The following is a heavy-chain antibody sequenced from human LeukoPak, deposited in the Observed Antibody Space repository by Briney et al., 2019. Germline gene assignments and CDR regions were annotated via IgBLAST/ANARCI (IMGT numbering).Heavy chain of an antibody. J-gene: IGHJ4*02. CDR3: ARDGGKWPERWPFDY. CDR2: IKTDGSEK. CDR1: GFTFSNYW. V-gene: IGHV3-7*01. D-gene: IGHD4-23*01. Sequence: PGGSLRLSCEGSGFTFSNYWMGWVRQAPGKGLEWVANIKTDGSEKYYVDSVKGRFTISRGNAKNSLYLQMNSLRAEDTAVYYCARDGGKWPERWPFDYWGQGTLVTVSS.